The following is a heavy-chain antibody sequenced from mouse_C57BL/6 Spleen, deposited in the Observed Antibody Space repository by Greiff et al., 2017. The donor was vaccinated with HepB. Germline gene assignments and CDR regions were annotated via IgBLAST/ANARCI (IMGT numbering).Heavy chain of an antibody. V-gene: IGHV5-17*01. CDR1: GFTFSDYG. J-gene: IGHJ3*01. CDR3: AKGSLGWFAY. CDR2: ISSVSSTI. Sequence: EVQLVESGGGLVKPGGSLKLSCAASGFTFSDYGMHWVRQAPEKGLEWVAYISSVSSTIYYADTVKGRFTISRDNAKNTLFLQMTSLRSEDTAMYYCAKGSLGWFAYWGQGTLVTVSA.